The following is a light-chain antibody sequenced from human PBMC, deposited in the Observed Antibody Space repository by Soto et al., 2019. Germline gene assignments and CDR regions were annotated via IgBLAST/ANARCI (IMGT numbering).Light chain of an antibody. V-gene: IGKV3-20*01. Sequence: IVLTQSPGPLSLSPGEGATLSCRSSQSVSSTYIAWYQQNPGQSPSLLIYGASSRATGIPDRFSGSGSGTDFTLTISRRATEDFAVYFCQQYGRSPPFTFGQGTQVEIK. CDR1: QSVSSTY. J-gene: IGKJ2*01. CDR3: QQYGRSPPFT. CDR2: GAS.